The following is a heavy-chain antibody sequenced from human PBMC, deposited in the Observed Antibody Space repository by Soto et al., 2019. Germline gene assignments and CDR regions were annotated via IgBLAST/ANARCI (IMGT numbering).Heavy chain of an antibody. CDR1: GYTFTSYG. D-gene: IGHD3-9*01. J-gene: IGHJ6*02. Sequence: ASVKVSCKASGYTFTSYGISWVRQAPGQGLEGMGWISAYNGNTNYAQKLQGRVTMTTDTSTSTAYMELRSLRSDDTAVYYCARKTITIFFPQPYYYYGMDVWGQGTTVTVSS. V-gene: IGHV1-18*01. CDR3: ARKTITIFFPQPYYYYGMDV. CDR2: ISAYNGNT.